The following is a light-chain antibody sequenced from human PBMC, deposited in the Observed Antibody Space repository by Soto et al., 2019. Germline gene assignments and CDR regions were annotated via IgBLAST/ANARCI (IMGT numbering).Light chain of an antibody. CDR2: EVS. J-gene: IGLJ1*01. CDR1: SSDVGGYNY. V-gene: IGLV2-14*01. Sequence: QSFLTQPASVSGTPGQSVTISCTGNSSDVGGYNYVSWYQQHPGKAPKLMIYEVSNRPSGVSNRFSGSKSGNTASLTISGLQAQDEADYYCCSYTGSTTYVFGTGTKVTVL. CDR3: CSYTGSTTYV.